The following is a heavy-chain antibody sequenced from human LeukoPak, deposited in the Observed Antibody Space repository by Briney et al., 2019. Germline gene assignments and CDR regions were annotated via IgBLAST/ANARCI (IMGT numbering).Heavy chain of an antibody. V-gene: IGHV1-18*01. J-gene: IGHJ5*02. CDR3: ARDPLREARMVRGVPIGGSWFDP. Sequence: ASVKVSCKASGYTFTSYGISWVRQAPGQGLEWMGWISAYNGNTNYAQKLQGRVTMTTDTSTSTAYMELRSLRSDDTAVYYCARDPLREARMVRGVPIGGSWFDPWGQGTLVTVSS. D-gene: IGHD3-10*01. CDR1: GYTFTSYG. CDR2: ISAYNGNT.